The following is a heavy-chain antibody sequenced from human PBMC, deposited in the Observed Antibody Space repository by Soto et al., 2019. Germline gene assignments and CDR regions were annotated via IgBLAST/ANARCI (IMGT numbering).Heavy chain of an antibody. CDR3: ARVLYRNVIHA. CDR2: IDPRNGGT. Sequence: ASVKVSCKASGYIFSDYYIHWVRQAPGQGLERMGWIDPRNGGTKYAQKFQDRLTMTTDTSTSTAFLELRRLRLDDTAVFFCARVLYRNVIHAWGQGTLVTVSS. D-gene: IGHD5-18*01. V-gene: IGHV1-2*02. CDR1: GYIFSDYY. J-gene: IGHJ4*02.